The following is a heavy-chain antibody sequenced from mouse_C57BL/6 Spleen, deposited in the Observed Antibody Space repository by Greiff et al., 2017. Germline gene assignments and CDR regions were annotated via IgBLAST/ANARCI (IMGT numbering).Heavy chain of an antibody. J-gene: IGHJ2*01. CDR2: IDPETGGT. CDR1: GYTFTDYE. Sequence: VQLQQSGAELVRPGASVTLSCKASGYTFTDYEMHWVKQTPVHGLEWIGAIDPETGGTAYNQKFKGKAILTADKSSSTAYMELRSLTSEDSAVYYCTRSRKLGPYYFDYWGQGTTLTVSS. D-gene: IGHD4-1*01. CDR3: TRSRKLGPYYFDY. V-gene: IGHV1-15*01.